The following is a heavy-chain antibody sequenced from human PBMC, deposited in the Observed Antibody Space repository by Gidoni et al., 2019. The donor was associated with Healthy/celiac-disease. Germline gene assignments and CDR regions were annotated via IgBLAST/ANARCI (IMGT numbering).Heavy chain of an antibody. D-gene: IGHD3-16*02. CDR3: ARGRLRLGELSPNDAFDI. CDR2: IGYYGSNK. CDR1: GFTFSSYG. Sequence: QVQLVESGGGVVQPGRSLRLSCAASGFTFSSYGMHWVRQAPGKGLEWVAVIGYYGSNKYYADSVKGRFTISRDNSKNTLYLQMNSLRAEDTAVYYCARGRLRLGELSPNDAFDIWGQGTMVTVSS. V-gene: IGHV3-33*01. J-gene: IGHJ3*02.